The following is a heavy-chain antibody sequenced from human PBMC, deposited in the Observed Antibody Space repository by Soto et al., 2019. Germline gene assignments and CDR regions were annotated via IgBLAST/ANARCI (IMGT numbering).Heavy chain of an antibody. CDR3: ATSPTMVRGLDY. CDR2: IKSGGST. Sequence: VQLLESGGGLVQPGGSLRLSCAASGYTFNNYAMSWVRQAPGKGLEWVSAIKSGGSTYYADSVKGRFTISRDDSKNTLYIQINSPRVEDTAVYYSATSPTMVRGLDYWGQGTLVTVSS. J-gene: IGHJ4*02. V-gene: IGHV3-23*01. D-gene: IGHD3-10*01. CDR1: GYTFNNYA.